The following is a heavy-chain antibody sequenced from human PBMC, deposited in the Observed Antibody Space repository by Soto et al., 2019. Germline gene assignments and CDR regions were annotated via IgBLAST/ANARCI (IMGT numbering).Heavy chain of an antibody. Sequence: GGSLRLSCAASGFTLSSDWVHWVRQAAGKGLVWVSRINMDGSSTNYADSVKGRFTISRDNAKNTLYLQMNSLRADDTAVYYCARGPRGLYGNDYWGQGALVTVSS. D-gene: IGHD4-4*01. CDR2: INMDGSST. V-gene: IGHV3-74*01. CDR1: GFTLSSDW. CDR3: ARGPRGLYGNDY. J-gene: IGHJ4*02.